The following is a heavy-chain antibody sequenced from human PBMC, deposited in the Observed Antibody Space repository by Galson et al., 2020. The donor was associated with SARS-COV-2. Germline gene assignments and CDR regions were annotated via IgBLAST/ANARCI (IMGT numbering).Heavy chain of an antibody. V-gene: IGHV4-34*01. CDR1: GGSFSGYY. CDR3: ARGVGAVYYYYGMDV. Sequence: SETLSLTCAVYGGSFSGYYWSWIRQPPGKGLEWIGEINHSGSTNYNPSLKSRVTISVDTSKNQFSLKLSSVTAADTAVYYCARGVGAVYYYYGMDVWGQGTTVTVSS. CDR2: INHSGST. J-gene: IGHJ6*02. D-gene: IGHD1-26*01.